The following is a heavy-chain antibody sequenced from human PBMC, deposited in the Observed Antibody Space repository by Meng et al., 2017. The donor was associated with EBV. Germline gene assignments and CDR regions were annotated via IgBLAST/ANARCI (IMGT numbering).Heavy chain of an antibody. D-gene: IGHD6-19*01. J-gene: IGHJ4*02. Sequence: QGQLVEAGGGVVQPGRSLRLSCAASGFTFSSYGMHWVRQAPGKGLEWVAVISYDGSNKYYADSVKGRFTISRDNSKNTLYLQMNSLRAEDTAVYYCAKGWRYGVADNYFDYWGQGTLVTVSS. V-gene: IGHV3-30*18. CDR2: ISYDGSNK. CDR1: GFTFSSYG. CDR3: AKGWRYGVADNYFDY.